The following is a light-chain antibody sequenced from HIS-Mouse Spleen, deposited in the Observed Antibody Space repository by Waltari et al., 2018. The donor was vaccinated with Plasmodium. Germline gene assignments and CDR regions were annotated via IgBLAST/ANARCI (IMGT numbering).Light chain of an antibody. J-gene: IGLJ3*02. Sequence: QPVLTQPPSSSASPGESARLTCTLPSDITVSSDNIYWYQPKPGSPPRYLLYYYSDSDKGQGSGVPSRFSGSKDASANTGILLISGLQSEDEADYYCMIWPSNASGVFGGGTKLTVL. V-gene: IGLV5-37*01. CDR3: MIWPSNASGV. CDR2: YYSDSDK. CDR1: SDITVSSDN.